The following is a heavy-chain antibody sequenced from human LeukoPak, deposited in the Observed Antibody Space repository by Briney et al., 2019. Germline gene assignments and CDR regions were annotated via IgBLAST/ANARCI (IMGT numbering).Heavy chain of an antibody. V-gene: IGHV1-18*01. CDR2: ISAYNGNT. J-gene: IGHJ4*02. D-gene: IGHD3-3*01. Sequence: GASVKVSCKASGYTFTSYGISWVRQAPGQGLEWMGWISAYNGNTNYAQKLQGRVTMTTDTSTGTAYMELRSLRSDDTAVYYCARDTSYDFWSGYRGKYFDYWGQGTLVTVSS. CDR3: ARDTSYDFWSGYRGKYFDY. CDR1: GYTFTSYG.